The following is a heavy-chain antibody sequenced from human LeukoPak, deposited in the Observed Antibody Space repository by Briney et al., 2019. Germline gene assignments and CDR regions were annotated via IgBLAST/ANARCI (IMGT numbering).Heavy chain of an antibody. CDR2: IYYSGST. V-gene: IGHV4-31*03. CDR3: AREMRTYYYDSSGYFDY. CDR1: GDSISSGGYY. Sequence: SQTLSLTCTVSGDSISSGGYYWSWIRQHPGKGLEWIGYIYYSGSTYYNPSLKSRVTISVDTSKNQFSLKLSSATAADTAVYYCAREMRTYYYDSSGYFDYWGQGTLVTVSS. J-gene: IGHJ4*02. D-gene: IGHD3-22*01.